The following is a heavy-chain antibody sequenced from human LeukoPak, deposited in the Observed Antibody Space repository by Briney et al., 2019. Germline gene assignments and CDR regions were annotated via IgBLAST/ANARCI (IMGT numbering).Heavy chain of an antibody. J-gene: IGHJ4*02. Sequence: GGSLRLSCAASGFTFSSYWMSWVRQAPGKGLEWVANIKQDGSEKYYVDSVKGRFTISRDNAKNSLYLQMNSLRAEDTAVYYCARDTYYYVSSGYYFSYSGPYFDYWGQGTLVTVSS. CDR3: ARDTYYYVSSGYYFSYSGPYFDY. CDR1: GFTFSSYW. V-gene: IGHV3-7*01. CDR2: IKQDGSEK. D-gene: IGHD3-22*01.